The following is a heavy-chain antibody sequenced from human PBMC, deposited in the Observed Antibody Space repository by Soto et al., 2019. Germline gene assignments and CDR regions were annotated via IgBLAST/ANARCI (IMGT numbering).Heavy chain of an antibody. CDR3: AREGEALYYYYGMDV. J-gene: IGHJ6*02. Sequence: PGGSLRLSCAASGFTFSSYWMHWVRQAPGKGLVWVSRINSDGSSTSYADSVKGRSTISRDNAKNTLYLQMNSLRAEDTAVYYCAREGEALYYYYGMDVWGQGTTVTVSS. CDR2: INSDGSST. CDR1: GFTFSSYW. V-gene: IGHV3-74*01.